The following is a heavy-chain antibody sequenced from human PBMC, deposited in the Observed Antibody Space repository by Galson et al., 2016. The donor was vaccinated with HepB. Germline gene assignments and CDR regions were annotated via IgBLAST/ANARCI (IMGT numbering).Heavy chain of an antibody. V-gene: IGHV1-18*01. D-gene: IGHD6-19*01. J-gene: IGHJ1*01. CDR1: GYIFTTYD. Sequence: SVKVSCKASGYIFTTYDISWVRQAPGQGLEWMGWISVYNGNTNYAQKLQGRVTMTTDTSTSTAYMELRSLRSDDTAVYYCARDQDGALAGLAPFQHWGQGTLLTVSS. CDR3: ARDQDGALAGLAPFQH. CDR2: ISVYNGNT.